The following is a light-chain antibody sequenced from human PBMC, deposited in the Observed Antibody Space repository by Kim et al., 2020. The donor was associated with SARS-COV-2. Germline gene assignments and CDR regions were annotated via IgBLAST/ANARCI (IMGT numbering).Light chain of an antibody. CDR3: SSYTSSISYV. CDR2: AVT. J-gene: IGLJ1*01. V-gene: IGLV2-14*03. Sequence: GQSITISCTGTSSDLCTYDSVSWYQQHPGKAPKLMIYAVTNRPSGVSDRFSGSKSGTTASLTISGLQAEDEADYYCSSYTSSISYVFGTGTKVTVL. CDR1: SSDLCTYDS.